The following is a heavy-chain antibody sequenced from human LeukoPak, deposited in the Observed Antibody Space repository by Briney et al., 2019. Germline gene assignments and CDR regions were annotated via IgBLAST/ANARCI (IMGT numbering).Heavy chain of an antibody. CDR1: GGSISSYY. V-gene: IGHV4-4*07. CDR2: IYTSGSI. Sequence: SETLSLTCTVSGGSISSYYWSWIRQPAGKGLEWIGRIYTSGSITYNPSLKSRVSMSVDTSKNQFSLKLSSVTAADTAVYYCARIDYGDSNGFDIWGQGTMVTVSS. J-gene: IGHJ3*02. CDR3: ARIDYGDSNGFDI. D-gene: IGHD4-17*01.